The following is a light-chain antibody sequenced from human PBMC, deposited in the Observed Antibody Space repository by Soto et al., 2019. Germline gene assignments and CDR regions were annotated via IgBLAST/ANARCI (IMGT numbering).Light chain of an antibody. CDR3: SSYTSSSTTVV. CDR1: SSDVGGYNY. Sequence: QSALTQPASVSGSPGQSITISCTGTSSDVGGYNYVSWYQQHPGKAPKLMIYDVSNRPSGVSRRFSGSKSGNTASLTISGLQAEEEADYYCSSYTSSSTTVVFGGGTKLTVL. CDR2: DVS. V-gene: IGLV2-14*01. J-gene: IGLJ2*01.